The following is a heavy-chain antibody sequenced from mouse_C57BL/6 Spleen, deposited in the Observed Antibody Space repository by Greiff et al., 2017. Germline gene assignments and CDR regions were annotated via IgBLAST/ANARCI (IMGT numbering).Heavy chain of an antibody. CDR1: GYTFTSYG. CDR2: IYPRSGNT. CDR3: ARDWDGAPFAY. V-gene: IGHV1-81*01. Sequence: VQLQQSGAELARPGASVKLSCKASGYTFTSYGISWVKQRTGQGLEWIGEIYPRSGNTYYNEKFKGKATLTADKSSSTAYMELRSLTSEDSAVYFCARDWDGAPFAYWGQGTLVTVSA. D-gene: IGHD4-1*01. J-gene: IGHJ3*01.